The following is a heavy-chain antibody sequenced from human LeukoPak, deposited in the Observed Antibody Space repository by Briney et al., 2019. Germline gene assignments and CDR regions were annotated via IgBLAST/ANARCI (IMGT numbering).Heavy chain of an antibody. CDR1: GFNFYRYT. J-gene: IGHJ4*02. D-gene: IGHD3-10*02. CDR2: AGWAGGTT. Sequence: GGSLRLSCATSGFNFYRYTIHWVRQAPGKGLEWVSLAGWAGGTTFYSDSVRGRFTISRDSGRKSVYLQMNSLTTDDTAFYFCAKELDTMFFDYWGQGALVTVSS. V-gene: IGHV3-43*01. CDR3: AKELDTMFFDY.